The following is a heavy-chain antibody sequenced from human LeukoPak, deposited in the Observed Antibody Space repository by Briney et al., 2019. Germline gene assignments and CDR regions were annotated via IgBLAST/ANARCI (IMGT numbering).Heavy chain of an antibody. CDR1: GQSVSSTGAS. D-gene: IGHD5-24*01. CDR3: VRGNYNFDY. J-gene: IGHJ4*02. Sequence: SQTLSLTCAISGQSVSSTGASWNWIRQSPSRGLEWLGRTYYRPQRYYEYALSVNSRIIVAPDTSKHQFSLQLNSVTPEDTAVYYCVRGNYNFDYWGQGSLVTVSS. CDR2: TYYRPQRYY. V-gene: IGHV6-1*01.